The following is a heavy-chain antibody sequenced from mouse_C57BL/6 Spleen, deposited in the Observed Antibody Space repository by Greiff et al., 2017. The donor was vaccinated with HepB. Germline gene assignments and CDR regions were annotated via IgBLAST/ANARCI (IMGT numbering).Heavy chain of an antibody. CDR3: ARYSLGRDYFDD. J-gene: IGHJ2*01. D-gene: IGHD4-1*01. CDR1: GYTFTSYW. CDR2: INPSNGGT. V-gene: IGHV1-53*01. Sequence: QVQLQQSGTELVKPGASVKLSCKASGYTFTSYWMHWVKQRPGQGLEWIGNINPSNGGTNYNEKFKSKATLTVDKSSSTAYMQLSSLTSEDSAVYYCARYSLGRDYFDDWGQGTTLTVSS.